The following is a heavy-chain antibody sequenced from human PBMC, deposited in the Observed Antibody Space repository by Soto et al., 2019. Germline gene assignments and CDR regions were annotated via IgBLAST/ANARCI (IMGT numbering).Heavy chain of an antibody. V-gene: IGHV3-21*01. CDR2: ISSSSSYI. Sequence: GGSLRLSCAASGFTFSSYSMNWVRQAPGKGLEWVSSISSSSSYIYYADSVKGRFTISRDNAKNSLYLQMNSLRAEDTAVYYCARDFGAAAGPRHPVDYWGQGTLVTVSS. D-gene: IGHD6-13*01. J-gene: IGHJ4*02. CDR1: GFTFSSYS. CDR3: ARDFGAAAGPRHPVDY.